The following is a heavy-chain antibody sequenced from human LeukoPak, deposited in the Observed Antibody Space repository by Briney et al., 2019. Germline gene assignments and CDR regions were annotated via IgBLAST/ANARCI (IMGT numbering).Heavy chain of an antibody. V-gene: IGHV1-2*02. Sequence: AASVKVSCKASGYTFTGYYMHWVRQAPGQGLEWMGWINPNSGGTNYAQKFQGRVTMTRDKSIRTAYMELSRLTSDDTAVYYCARATQRWLPRPGAFDIWGQGTMVTVSS. CDR2: INPNSGGT. D-gene: IGHD5-24*01. CDR1: GYTFTGYY. J-gene: IGHJ3*02. CDR3: ARATQRWLPRPGAFDI.